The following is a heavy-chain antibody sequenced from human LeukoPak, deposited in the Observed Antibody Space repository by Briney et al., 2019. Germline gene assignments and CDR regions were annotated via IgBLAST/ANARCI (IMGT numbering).Heavy chain of an antibody. CDR1: GGSISSYY. J-gene: IGHJ4*02. V-gene: IGHV4-59*08. Sequence: TSETLSLTCTVSGGSISSYYWSWIRQPPGMGLEWIGYIYSSGSTNYNPSLKSRVTMSVDTSKNQFSLKLSSVTAADTAVYYCARLFGGNSGSPFDFWGQGTLVTVSS. CDR2: IYSSGST. D-gene: IGHD4-23*01. CDR3: ARLFGGNSGSPFDF.